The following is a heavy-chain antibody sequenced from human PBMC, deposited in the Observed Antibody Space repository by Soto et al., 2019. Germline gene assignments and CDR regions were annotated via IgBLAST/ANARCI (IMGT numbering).Heavy chain of an antibody. Sequence: EVQVLESGGGLVQPGGSLRLSCVGSGFTFSRNAISWVRQPPGKGPEWVSGISGSGDSTYYADSVKGRFTISRDNSRNTVYLQMNSLRAEDTAVYYCATARGDYYYYGMGVWGQGTTVTVSS. CDR1: GFTFSRNA. CDR2: ISGSGDST. V-gene: IGHV3-23*01. CDR3: ATARGDYYYYGMGV. J-gene: IGHJ6*02.